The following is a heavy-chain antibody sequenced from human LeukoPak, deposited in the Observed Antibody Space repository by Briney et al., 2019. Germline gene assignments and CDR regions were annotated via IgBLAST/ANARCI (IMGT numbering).Heavy chain of an antibody. Sequence: ASVKVSCKASGYTFTGYYMHWARQAPGQGLEWMGWINPNSGGTNYAQKFQGRVTMTRDTSISTAYMELSRLRSDDTAVYYCASYDSSGYHFDYWGQGTLVTVSS. D-gene: IGHD3-22*01. CDR3: ASYDSSGYHFDY. J-gene: IGHJ4*02. CDR2: INPNSGGT. CDR1: GYTFTGYY. V-gene: IGHV1-2*02.